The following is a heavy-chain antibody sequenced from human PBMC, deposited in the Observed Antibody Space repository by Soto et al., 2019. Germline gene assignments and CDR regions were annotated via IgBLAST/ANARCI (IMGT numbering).Heavy chain of an antibody. CDR3: AKWRGYHDTSGYFHY. J-gene: IGHJ4*02. Sequence: GGSLRLSCAASGFTFSSYAMSWVRQAPGKGLEWVSAISGSGGSTYYADSVKGRFTISRDNSKNTLYLQMNSLRAEDTAVYYCAKWRGYHDTSGYFHYWGQGTLAKVSS. CDR1: GFTFSSYA. V-gene: IGHV3-23*01. D-gene: IGHD5-12*01. CDR2: ISGSGGST.